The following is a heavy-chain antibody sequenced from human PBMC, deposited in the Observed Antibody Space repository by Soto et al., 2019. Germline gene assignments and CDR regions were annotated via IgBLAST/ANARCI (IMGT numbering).Heavy chain of an antibody. CDR2: ISASGTST. D-gene: IGHD3-3*01. CDR3: AKHQGGPFGVASAALDI. V-gene: IGHV3-23*01. CDR1: GFTFNSYA. Sequence: GGSLRLSWAASGFTFNSYAMSWVRQAPGKGLEWVSAISASGTSTYYADSVKGRFTISRDNSKNTLYLQMNSLRAEDTAVYYCAKHQGGPFGVASAALDIWGQGTMVTVSS. J-gene: IGHJ3*02.